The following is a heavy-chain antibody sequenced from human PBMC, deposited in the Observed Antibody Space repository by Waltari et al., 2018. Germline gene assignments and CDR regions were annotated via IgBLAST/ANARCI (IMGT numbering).Heavy chain of an antibody. CDR3: ARVGYSSSWYLGYFDL. J-gene: IGHJ2*01. V-gene: IGHV4-61*02. D-gene: IGHD6-13*01. CDR1: GGSISSGSYY. CDR2: IYPSGST. Sequence: QVQLQESGPGLVKPSQTLSLTCTVSGGSISSGSYYWSWIRQPAGKGLEWIGRIYPSGSTNYNPSLKSRVTISVDTSKNQFSLKLSSVTAADTAVYYCARVGYSSSWYLGYFDLWGRGTLVTVSS.